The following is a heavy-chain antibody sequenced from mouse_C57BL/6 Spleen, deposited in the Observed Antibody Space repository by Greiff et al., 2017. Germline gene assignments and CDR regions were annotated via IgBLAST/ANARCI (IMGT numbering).Heavy chain of an antibody. CDR3: ARGGWADY. D-gene: IGHD1-1*02. CDR1: GFTFSDYG. V-gene: IGHV5-17*01. CDR2: ISSGSSTI. Sequence: EVKLMEPGGGLVKPGGSLKLSCAASGFTFSDYGMHWVRQAPEKGLEWVAYISSGSSTIYYADTVKGRFTISRDNAKNTLFLQMTSLRSEATAMYSCARGGWADYWGQGTTLTVSS. J-gene: IGHJ2*01.